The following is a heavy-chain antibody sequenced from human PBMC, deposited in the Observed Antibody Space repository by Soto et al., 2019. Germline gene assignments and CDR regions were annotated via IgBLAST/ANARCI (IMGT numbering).Heavy chain of an antibody. D-gene: IGHD3-3*01. CDR1: GYTVTTHY. CDR3: ARGGEVGVAGSAAFDM. CDR2: INPGSGAA. J-gene: IGHJ3*02. Sequence: QVQLVQSGAEVKKPGASVKISCTASGYTVTTHYMHWVRQAPGRGLEWMGAINPGSGAAKYTQTYQDRVNMTRDTSTTTVYMEMSALRSEDTAVFYCARGGEVGVAGSAAFDMWGQGTMVTVSS. V-gene: IGHV1-46*01.